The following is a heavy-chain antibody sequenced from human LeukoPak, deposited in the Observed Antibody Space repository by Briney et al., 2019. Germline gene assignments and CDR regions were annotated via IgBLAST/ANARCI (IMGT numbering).Heavy chain of an antibody. CDR3: ATDLDIAAAGTGAGYYYYGMDV. Sequence: ASVKVSCKVSGYTLTELSMHWVRQAPGKGLEWMGGFDPEDGETIYAQKFQGRVTMTEDTSTDTAYMELSSLRSEDTAVYYCATDLDIAAAGTGAGYYYYGMDVWGQGTTVTVSS. CDR2: FDPEDGET. D-gene: IGHD6-13*01. J-gene: IGHJ6*02. CDR1: GYTLTELS. V-gene: IGHV1-24*01.